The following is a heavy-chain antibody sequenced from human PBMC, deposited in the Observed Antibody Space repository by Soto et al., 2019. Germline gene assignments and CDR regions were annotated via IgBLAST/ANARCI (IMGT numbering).Heavy chain of an antibody. Sequence: EVQVLESGGGLVQPGGSLRLSCAASGFTFSNYAMSWVRLASGKGLEWVSAITGSGGGTYYANSVKGRFTVSRDNSKNNLNLHMNSLRTEDTADYYCAKDAPRSCYSFGDYDYWGQGTLVTVSS. CDR1: GFTFSNYA. J-gene: IGHJ4*02. D-gene: IGHD2-2*02. V-gene: IGHV3-23*01. CDR3: AKDAPRSCYSFGDYDY. CDR2: ITGSGGGT.